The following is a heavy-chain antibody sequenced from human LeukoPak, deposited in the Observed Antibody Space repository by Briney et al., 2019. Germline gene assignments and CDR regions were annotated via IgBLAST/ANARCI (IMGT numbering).Heavy chain of an antibody. J-gene: IGHJ5*02. D-gene: IGHD3-10*01. Sequence: PSETLSLTCAVSGYSISSGYYWSWIRQPPGKGLEWIGEINRSGSTNYNPSLKSRVTISVDTSKNQFSLKLSSVTAADTAVYYCARGLGYYYGSGSYNWFDPWGQGTLVTVSS. CDR1: GYSISSGYY. CDR2: INRSGST. V-gene: IGHV4-34*01. CDR3: ARGLGYYYGSGSYNWFDP.